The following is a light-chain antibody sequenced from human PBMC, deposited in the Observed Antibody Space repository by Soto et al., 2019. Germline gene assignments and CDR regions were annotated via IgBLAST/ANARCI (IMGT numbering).Light chain of an antibody. CDR2: EGN. CDR1: SSDVGAYNY. CDR3: NSYAGSNIGV. V-gene: IGLV2-8*01. J-gene: IGLJ3*02. Sequence: QSALTQPPSASGSPGQSVTISCTATSSDVGAYNYVSLYQQYPGKAPKLMIYEGNKRPSVVPDRFSDSKSGKTASLTVSGLQPEDGADYHCNSYAGSNIGVFCGGTKVTVL.